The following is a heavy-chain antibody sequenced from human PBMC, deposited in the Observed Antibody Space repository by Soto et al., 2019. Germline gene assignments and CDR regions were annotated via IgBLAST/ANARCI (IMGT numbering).Heavy chain of an antibody. CDR1: TFSMYS. Sequence: EVQVVESGGGLVKPGGSLRLSCTFTFSMYSMNWVRQAPGKGLEWVASISSGSAYIKYAESVKGRFTISRDNAKNSLHLQMNSVRAEDTAIYHCARDQGGSSDSWFDRWGQGTLFTVSS. CDR3: ARDQGGSSDSWFDR. V-gene: IGHV3-21*06. J-gene: IGHJ5*02. CDR2: ISSGSAYI. D-gene: IGHD1-26*01.